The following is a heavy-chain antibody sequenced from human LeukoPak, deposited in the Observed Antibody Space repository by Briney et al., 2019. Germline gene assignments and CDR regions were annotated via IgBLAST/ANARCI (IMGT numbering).Heavy chain of an antibody. D-gene: IGHD6-19*01. CDR1: GFTFTTHA. CDR3: ARDWGSGWYFDY. J-gene: IGHJ4*02. CDR2: ISSRGGST. V-gene: IGHV3-23*01. Sequence: GGSLRLSCAASGFTFTTHAMNWVRQAPGKGLEWVSVISSRGGSTYYADSVKGRFTISRDNSKNTLYLQLNSLRAEDTAVYHCARDWGSGWYFDYWGQGTLVTVSS.